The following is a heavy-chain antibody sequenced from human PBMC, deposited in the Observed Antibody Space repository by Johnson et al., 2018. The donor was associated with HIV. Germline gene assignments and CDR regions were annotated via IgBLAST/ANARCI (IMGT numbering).Heavy chain of an antibody. J-gene: IGHJ3*01. CDR2: INWNNGAI. D-gene: IGHD2-2*01. V-gene: IGHV3-9*01. CDR3: ARDVVPAANAFDL. Sequence: VSDINWNNGAIGYADSVKGRFTISRDNAKNSLYLQMNSLRAEDTAVYYCARDVVPAANAFDLWGHGTLVTVSS.